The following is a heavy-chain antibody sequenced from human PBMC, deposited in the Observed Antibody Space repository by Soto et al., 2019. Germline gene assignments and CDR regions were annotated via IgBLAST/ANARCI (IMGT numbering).Heavy chain of an antibody. V-gene: IGHV1-69*06. CDR1: GGTFSSYA. Sequence: SVKVSCKASGGTFSSYAISWVRQAPGQGLEWMGGIIPIFGTANYAQKFQGRVTITADKSTSTAYMELSSLRSEDTAVYYCARAGRGYSYGSRVNYYYYYGMDVWGQGTTVTVS. J-gene: IGHJ6*02. CDR3: ARAGRGYSYGSRVNYYYYYGMDV. D-gene: IGHD5-18*01. CDR2: IIPIFGTA.